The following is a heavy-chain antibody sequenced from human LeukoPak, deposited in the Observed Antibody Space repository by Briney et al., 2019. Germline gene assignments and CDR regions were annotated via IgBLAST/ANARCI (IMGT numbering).Heavy chain of an antibody. CDR3: ARRDGEAVAGTFNDY. Sequence: SETLSLTCTVSGDSISSRSYYWGWIRQPPGKGLEWIGSIYYTGSTYYKPSLKSRVVISVDTSKNQFSLKLSSVTAADTAVYYCARRDGEAVAGTFNDYWGQGTLVTVSS. CDR1: GDSISSRSYY. J-gene: IGHJ4*02. D-gene: IGHD6-19*01. V-gene: IGHV4-39*01. CDR2: IYYTGST.